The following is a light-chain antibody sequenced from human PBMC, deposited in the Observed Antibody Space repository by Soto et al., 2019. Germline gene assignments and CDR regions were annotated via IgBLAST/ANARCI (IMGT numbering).Light chain of an antibody. Sequence: EIVLTQSPGTLSLSPGERATLSCRASQSVSSSLAWYQQTPGQAPRLLIYGASSRATAIPDRFSGSGSGTDFTLTISRLEPEDFAVYYCQQYGSSPPITFGQGTRLEIK. J-gene: IGKJ5*01. V-gene: IGKV3-20*01. CDR2: GAS. CDR1: QSVSSS. CDR3: QQYGSSPPIT.